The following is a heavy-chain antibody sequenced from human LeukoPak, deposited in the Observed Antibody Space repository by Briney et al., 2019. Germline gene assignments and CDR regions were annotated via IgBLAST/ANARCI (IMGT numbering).Heavy chain of an antibody. D-gene: IGHD2-21*02. Sequence: ASVKVSRKASGYTFTSYGISWVRQAPGQGLEWMGWISAYNGNTNYAQKLQGRVTMTTDTSTSTAYVELRSLRSDDTAVYYCARDKVGTATLLDYWGQGTLVTVSS. V-gene: IGHV1-18*01. CDR1: GYTFTSYG. CDR2: ISAYNGNT. J-gene: IGHJ4*02. CDR3: ARDKVGTATLLDY.